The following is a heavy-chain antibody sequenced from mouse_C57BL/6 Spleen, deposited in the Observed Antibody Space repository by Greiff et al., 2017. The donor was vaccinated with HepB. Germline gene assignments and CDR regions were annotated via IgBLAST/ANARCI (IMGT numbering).Heavy chain of an antibody. V-gene: IGHV14-4*01. CDR2: IDPENGDT. Sequence: VQLQQSGAELVRPGASVKLSCTASGFNIKDDYMHWVKQRPEQGLEWIGWIDPENGDTEYASKFQGKATITADTSSNTAYLQLSSLTSEDTAVYYCTLTTGEYYFDYWGQGTTLTVSS. J-gene: IGHJ2*01. CDR3: TLTTGEYYFDY. CDR1: GFNIKDDY. D-gene: IGHD1-1*01.